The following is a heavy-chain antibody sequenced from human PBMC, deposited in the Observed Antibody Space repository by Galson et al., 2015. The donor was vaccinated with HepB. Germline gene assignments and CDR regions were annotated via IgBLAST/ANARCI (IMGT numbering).Heavy chain of an antibody. J-gene: IGHJ4*02. CDR3: AIVDTGFPIDY. V-gene: IGHV1-18*01. CDR1: GYTFISYG. D-gene: IGHD5-18*01. CDR2: VSTYNGNT. Sequence: CKASGYTFISYGITWVRQAPGQGLEWVGWVSTYNGNTNYAQKLQARVTMTTDTSTSTAYLGLRSLRYDDTAVYYCAIVDTGFPIDYWGQGTLVTVSS.